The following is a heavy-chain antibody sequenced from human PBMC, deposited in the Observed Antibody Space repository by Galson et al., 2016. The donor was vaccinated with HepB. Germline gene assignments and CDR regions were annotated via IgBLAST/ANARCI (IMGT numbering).Heavy chain of an antibody. CDR1: GFSFSNYG. CDR2: IWCDATNK. CDR3: AREAPIAAPGANDC. J-gene: IGHJ4*02. V-gene: IGHV3-33*01. Sequence: SLRLSCAGSGFSFSNYGMHWVRQAPGKGLEWVAVIWCDATNKVYVDSVKGRFTISKDNSKNTLYLQMNSLRAEDTAIYYCAREAPIAAPGANDCWGQGTQVTVSS. D-gene: IGHD6-13*01.